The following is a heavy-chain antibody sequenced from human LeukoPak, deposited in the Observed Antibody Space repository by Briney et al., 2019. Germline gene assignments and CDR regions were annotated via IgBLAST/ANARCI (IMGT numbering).Heavy chain of an antibody. CDR3: AGDDSVATVACFDY. D-gene: IGHD5-12*01. CDR2: ISAYNGNT. V-gene: IGHV1-18*01. Sequence: ASVKVSCKAPGYTFTSYGISWVRQAPGQGLEWMGWISAYNGNTNYAQKLQGRVTMTTDTSTSTAYLELMSLNSDGTGVYYCAGDDSVATVACFDYWGQGTLVTVSS. J-gene: IGHJ4*02. CDR1: GYTFTSYG.